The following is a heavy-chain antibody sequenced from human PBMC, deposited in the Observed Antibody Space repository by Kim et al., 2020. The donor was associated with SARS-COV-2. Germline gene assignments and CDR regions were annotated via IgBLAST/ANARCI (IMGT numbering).Heavy chain of an antibody. V-gene: IGHV1-8*01. CDR3: ARDRQVGAPVKSYYYYYGMDV. J-gene: IGHJ6*02. D-gene: IGHD1-26*01. CDR1: GYTFTSYD. CDR2: MNPNSGNT. Sequence: ASVKVSCKASGYTFTSYDINWVRQATGQGLEWMGWMNPNSGNTGYAQKFQGRVTMTRNTSISTAYMELSSLRSEDTAVYYCARDRQVGAPVKSYYYYYGMDVWGQGTTVTVSS.